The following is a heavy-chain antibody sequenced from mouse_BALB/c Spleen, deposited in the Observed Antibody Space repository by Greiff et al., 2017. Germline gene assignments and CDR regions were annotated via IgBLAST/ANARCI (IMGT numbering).Heavy chain of an antibody. CDR2: ISYSGST. Sequence: ESGPGLVKPSQSLSLTCTVTGYSITSDYAWNWIRQFPGNKLEWMGYISYSGSTSYNPSLKSRISITRDTSKNQFFLQLNSVTTEDTATYYCARGGYVDYWGQGTTLTVSS. V-gene: IGHV3-2*02. CDR1: GYSITSDYA. CDR3: ARGGYVDY. D-gene: IGHD1-1*02. J-gene: IGHJ2*01.